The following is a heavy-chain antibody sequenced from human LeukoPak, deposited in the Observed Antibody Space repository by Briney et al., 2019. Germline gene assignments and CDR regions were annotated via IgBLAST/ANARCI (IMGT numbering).Heavy chain of an antibody. CDR2: MNPNSGNT. D-gene: IGHD3-16*01. Sequence: ASVKVSCKASGYTFTSYGISWVRQATGQGLEWMGWMNPNSGNTGYAQKFQGRVTMTRNTSISTAYMELSSLRSEDTAVYYCAVDPGGVAAFDIWGQGTMVTVSS. CDR1: GYTFTSYG. CDR3: AVDPGGVAAFDI. V-gene: IGHV1-8*02. J-gene: IGHJ3*02.